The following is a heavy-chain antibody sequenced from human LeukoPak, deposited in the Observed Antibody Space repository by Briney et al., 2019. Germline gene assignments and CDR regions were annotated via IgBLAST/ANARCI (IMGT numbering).Heavy chain of an antibody. D-gene: IGHD3-9*01. V-gene: IGHV1-24*01. CDR2: FDPENGET. CDR1: GYIFTELS. J-gene: IGHJ4*02. Sequence: ASVKVSCKASGYIFTELSIHWVRQTPGKGLEWMGGFDPENGETIYAQKFQGRVTMTEDTSTDTAYMELSSLRSEDTAVYYCATDRFVLRYFRWLFYWGQGTLATVSS. CDR3: ATDRFVLRYFRWLFY.